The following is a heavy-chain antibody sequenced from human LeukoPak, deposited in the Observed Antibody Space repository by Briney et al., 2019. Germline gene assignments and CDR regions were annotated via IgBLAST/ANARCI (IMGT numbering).Heavy chain of an antibody. V-gene: IGHV3-9*01. Sequence: PGRSLRLSCAASGFTFDDYAMHWVRQAPGKGLEWVSGISWNSGSIGYADSVKGRFTISRDNAKNSLYLQMNSLRAEDTALYYCAKDITFGGNRGYFDYWGQGTLVTVSS. CDR2: ISWNSGSI. CDR3: AKDITFGGNRGYFDY. CDR1: GFTFDDYA. J-gene: IGHJ4*02. D-gene: IGHD4-23*01.